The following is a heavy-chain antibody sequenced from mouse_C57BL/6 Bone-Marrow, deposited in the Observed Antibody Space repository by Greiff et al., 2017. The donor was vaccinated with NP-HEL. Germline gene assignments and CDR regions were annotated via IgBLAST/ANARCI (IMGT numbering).Heavy chain of an antibody. D-gene: IGHD2-13*01. CDR3: ARNRSEGDPYYAMDY. V-gene: IGHV7-3*01. Sequence: EVQLVESGGGLVQPGGSLSLSCAASGFTFTDYYMSWVRQPPGKALEWLGFIRNKANGYTTEYNASVKGRFPISRDNSQSILYLQMNALRAEDSSTYYCARNRSEGDPYYAMDYWGQGTSVTVSS. CDR2: IRNKANGYTT. J-gene: IGHJ4*01. CDR1: GFTFTDYY.